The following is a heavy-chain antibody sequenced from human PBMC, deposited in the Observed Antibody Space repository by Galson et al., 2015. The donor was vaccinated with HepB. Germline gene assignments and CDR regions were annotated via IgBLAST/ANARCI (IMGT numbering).Heavy chain of an antibody. CDR3: ARCTYYDYAWGSYRYPGHDY. V-gene: IGHV1-18*04. D-gene: IGHD3-16*02. Sequence: SVKVSCKASGYTFTSYGISWVRQAPGQGLEWMGWISAYNGNTNYAQKLQGRVTMTTDTSTSTAYMELRSLRSDDTAVYYCARCTYYDYAWGSYRYPGHDYWGQGTLVTVSS. CDR1: GYTFTSYG. J-gene: IGHJ4*02. CDR2: ISAYNGNT.